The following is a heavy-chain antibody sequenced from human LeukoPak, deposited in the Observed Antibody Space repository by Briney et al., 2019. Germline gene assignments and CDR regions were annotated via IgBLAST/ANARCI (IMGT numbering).Heavy chain of an antibody. J-gene: IGHJ4*02. CDR1: GYTFTSYD. Sequence: GASVKVSCKASGYTFTSYDINWVRQATGQGLEWMGWMNPNSGNTGYAQKFQGRVTMTRNTSISTAYMELSSLRSEDTAVYYCARARGNLKKGYSYGQDDYWGQGTLVTVSS. CDR2: MNPNSGNT. V-gene: IGHV1-8*01. D-gene: IGHD5-18*01. CDR3: ARARGNLKKGYSYGQDDY.